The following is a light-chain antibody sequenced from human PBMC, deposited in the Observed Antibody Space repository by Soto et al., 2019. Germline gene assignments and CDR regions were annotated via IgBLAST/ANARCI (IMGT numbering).Light chain of an antibody. J-gene: IGKJ5*01. CDR2: DAS. Sequence: DIQMCHSPSTLSASVGDRVTITCRASQSISSWLAWYQQKPGKAPKLLISDASSLESGVPSRFTGSGSGTEFTLTISSLQSDDFVPYCCQHYSTYPITFGQGTRLEI. V-gene: IGKV1-5*01. CDR1: QSISSW. CDR3: QHYSTYPIT.